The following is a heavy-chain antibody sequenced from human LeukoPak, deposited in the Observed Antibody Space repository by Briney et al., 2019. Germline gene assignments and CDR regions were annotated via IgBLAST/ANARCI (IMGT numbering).Heavy chain of an antibody. J-gene: IGHJ4*02. CDR2: INPYNGNT. Sequence: GASVKVSCKASGYTFTSYGVSWVRQAPGQGLEWMGWINPYNGNTNYAQKLQGRVTMTSDTSTSTAYMELRSLRSDDTAIYYCARELHTTMVFGRGAVDYWGQGTLVTVSS. V-gene: IGHV1-18*01. D-gene: IGHD5-18*01. CDR3: ARELHTTMVFGRGAVDY. CDR1: GYTFTSYG.